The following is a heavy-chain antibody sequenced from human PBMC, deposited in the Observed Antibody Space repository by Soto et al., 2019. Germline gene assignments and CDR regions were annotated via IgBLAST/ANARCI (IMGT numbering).Heavy chain of an antibody. D-gene: IGHD3-10*01. V-gene: IGHV1-18*01. Sequence: ASVKVSCKASGDTFASFGFSWVRQAPGQGLEWLGWISAYNGNTHYAWKVRDRVTLTTDTSTNAAYMELRSLTSDDTAVYYCARDQESITDRILQYWGQGTRVTVS. CDR1: GDTFASFG. CDR2: ISAYNGNT. J-gene: IGHJ4*02. CDR3: ARDQESITDRILQY.